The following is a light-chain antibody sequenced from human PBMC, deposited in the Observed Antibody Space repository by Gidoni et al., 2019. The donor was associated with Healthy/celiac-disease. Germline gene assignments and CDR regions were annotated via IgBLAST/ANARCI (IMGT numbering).Light chain of an antibody. Sequence: QSALTQPASLSGSPGQSITISCTGTSSDVGSYNLVSWYQQNPGKAPKLMIYEGSKRPSGVSNRFSGSKSGNTASLTISGLQAEDEADYYCCSYAGSSTYVFGTGTKVTVL. V-gene: IGLV2-23*01. J-gene: IGLJ1*01. CDR3: CSYAGSSTYV. CDR2: EGS. CDR1: SSDVGSYNL.